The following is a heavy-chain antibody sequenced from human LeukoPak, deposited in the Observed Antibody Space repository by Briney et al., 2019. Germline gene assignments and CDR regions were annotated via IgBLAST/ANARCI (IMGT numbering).Heavy chain of an antibody. CDR3: ARGRMELLWFGEMHNWFDP. V-gene: IGHV4-34*01. J-gene: IGHJ5*02. CDR1: GGSFSGYY. Sequence: PSETLSLTCAVYGGSFSGYYWSWIRQPPGKGLEWIGEINHSGSTNYNPSLKSRVTISVDTSKNQFSLKLSSVTAADTAVYYCARGRMELLWFGEMHNWFDPWGQGTLVTVSS. CDR2: INHSGST. D-gene: IGHD3-10*01.